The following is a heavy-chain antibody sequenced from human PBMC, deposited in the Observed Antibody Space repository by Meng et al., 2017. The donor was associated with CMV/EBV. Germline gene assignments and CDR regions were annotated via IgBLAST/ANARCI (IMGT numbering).Heavy chain of an antibody. CDR2: MNPNSGNT. V-gene: IGHV1-8*01. J-gene: IGHJ6*02. CDR1: GYTFTSYD. Sequence: ASVKVSCNASGYTFTSYDINWVRQATGQGLEWMGWMNPNSGNTGYAQKFQGRVTMTRNTSISTAYMELSSLRSEDTAVYYCARGPRLRRLFPPPRPYYYYYGMDVWGQGTTVTVSS. CDR3: ARGPRLRRLFPPPRPYYYYYGMDV. D-gene: IGHD3-22*01.